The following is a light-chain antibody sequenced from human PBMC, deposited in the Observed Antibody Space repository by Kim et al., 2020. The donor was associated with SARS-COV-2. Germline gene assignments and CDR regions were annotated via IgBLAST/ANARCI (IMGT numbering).Light chain of an antibody. CDR1: SLRSYY. CDR2: GKN. J-gene: IGLJ3*02. Sequence: LGQTVRIPCQGDSLRSYYASWYQQKPGQAPVLVIYGKNNRPSGIPDRFSGSSSGNTASLTITGAQAEDEADYYCNSRDSSGNHLRVFGGGTKLTVL. V-gene: IGLV3-19*01. CDR3: NSRDSSGNHLRV.